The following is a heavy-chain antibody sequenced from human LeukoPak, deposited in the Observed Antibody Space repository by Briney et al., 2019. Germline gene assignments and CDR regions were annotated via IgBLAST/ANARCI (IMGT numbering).Heavy chain of an antibody. CDR2: IYSGGST. D-gene: IGHD5-18*01. J-gene: IGHJ4*02. V-gene: IGHV3-66*01. Sequence: PGGSLRLSCAASGFTFSSYAMSWVRQAPGKGLEWVSVIYSGGSTYYADSVKGRFTISRDNSKNTLYLQMNSLRAEDTAVYYCARGRIQLWGRYYFDYWGQGTLVTVSS. CDR3: ARGRIQLWGRYYFDY. CDR1: GFTFSSYA.